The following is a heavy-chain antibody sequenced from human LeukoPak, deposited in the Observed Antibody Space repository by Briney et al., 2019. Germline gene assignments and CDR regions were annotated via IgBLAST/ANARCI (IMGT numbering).Heavy chain of an antibody. Sequence: ASVKVSCKTSGYTFTNYAISWVRQAPGQGLEWMGWITTFNGDTNYAQKFQDRVTMTKDTSTGTVFMELKSLRPDDTAVYFCSRVGKRMVGAMYYFDSWGQGTLVTVSA. CDR1: GYTFTNYA. J-gene: IGHJ4*02. D-gene: IGHD1-26*01. CDR3: SRVGKRMVGAMYYFDS. CDR2: ITTFNGDT. V-gene: IGHV1-18*01.